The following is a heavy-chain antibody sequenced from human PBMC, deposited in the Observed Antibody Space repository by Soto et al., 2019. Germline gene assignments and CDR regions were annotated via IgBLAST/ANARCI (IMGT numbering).Heavy chain of an antibody. CDR3: AKVNRVQLAHLINGNFDY. Sequence: GGSLRLSCAASGFTFSSYAMSWVRQAPGKGLEWVSAISGSGGSTYYADSVKGRFTISRDNSKNTLYLQMNSLRAEDTAVYYCAKVNRVQLAHLINGNFDYWGQGTLVTVSS. V-gene: IGHV3-23*01. J-gene: IGHJ4*02. CDR1: GFTFSSYA. D-gene: IGHD2-8*01. CDR2: ISGSGGST.